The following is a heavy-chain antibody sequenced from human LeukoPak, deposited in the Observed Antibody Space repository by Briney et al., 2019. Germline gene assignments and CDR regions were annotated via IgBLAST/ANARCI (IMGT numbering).Heavy chain of an antibody. J-gene: IGHJ4*02. CDR3: ARDHLTGTTGIDY. Sequence: GGSLRLSCAASGFTFSSYSMNWVRQAPGKGLEWVSSISSSSSYIYYADSVKGRFTLSRDNAKNSLYLQMNSLRAEDTAVYYCARDHLTGTTGIDYWGQGTLVTVSS. CDR1: GFTFSSYS. D-gene: IGHD1-7*01. CDR2: ISSSSSYI. V-gene: IGHV3-21*01.